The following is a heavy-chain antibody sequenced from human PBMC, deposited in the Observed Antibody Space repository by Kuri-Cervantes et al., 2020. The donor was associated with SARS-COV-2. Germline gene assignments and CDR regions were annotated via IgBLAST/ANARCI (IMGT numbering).Heavy chain of an antibody. D-gene: IGHD3-22*01. CDR3: AGGRNYYDSSGYFYYFDY. J-gene: IGHJ4*02. CDR1: GGSFSGYY. Sequence: ESLKISCAVYGGSFSGYYWSWIRQPPGKGLEWIGEINHSGSTNYNPSLKSRVTISVDTSKNQFSLKLSSVTAADTAVYYCAGGRNYYDSSGYFYYFDYWGQGTLVTVSS. CDR2: INHSGST. V-gene: IGHV4-34*01.